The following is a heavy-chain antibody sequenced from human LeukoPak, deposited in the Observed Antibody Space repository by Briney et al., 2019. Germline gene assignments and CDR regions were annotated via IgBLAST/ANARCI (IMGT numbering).Heavy chain of an antibody. CDR2: ISGSGGST. CDR1: GFTFSSYA. V-gene: IGHV3-23*01. D-gene: IGHD3-22*01. J-gene: IGHJ4*02. Sequence: TGGSLRLSCAASGFTFSSYAMSWVRQAPGKGLEWVSAISGSGGSTYYADSVKGRFTISRDNSKNTLYLQMNSLRAEDTAVYYCAKDSRRGYYYDSSGYPNWGQGTLVTVSS. CDR3: AKDSRRGYYYDSSGYPN.